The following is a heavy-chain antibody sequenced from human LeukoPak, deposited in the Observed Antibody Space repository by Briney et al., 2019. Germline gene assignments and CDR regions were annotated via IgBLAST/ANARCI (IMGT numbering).Heavy chain of an antibody. J-gene: IGHJ4*02. CDR2: ISSSSSYI. V-gene: IGHV3-21*01. CDR1: GFTFSSYS. Sequence: GGSLRLSCAASGFTFSSYSMNWVRQAPGKGLEWVSSISSSSSYIYYADSVKGRFTISRDNAKNSLYLQMNSLRAEDTAVYYCARVARRFIAVAGTPNYFDYWGQGTLVTVSS. CDR3: ARVARRFIAVAGTPNYFDY. D-gene: IGHD6-19*01.